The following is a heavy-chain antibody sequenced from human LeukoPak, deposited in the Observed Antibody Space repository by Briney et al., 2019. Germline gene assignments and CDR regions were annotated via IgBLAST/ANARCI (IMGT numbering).Heavy chain of an antibody. Sequence: GGSLRLSCVASGFTFSSSAMSWVRQVPGKELEWVSGISASGGSTYYADSVRGRFTISRDNSKNTLYVQMNSLRAEDTAPYYCAKSVAIYFYYGLDVWGQGTTVTVSS. D-gene: IGHD3-3*01. V-gene: IGHV3-23*01. CDR3: AKSVAIYFYYGLDV. CDR1: GFTFSSSA. J-gene: IGHJ6*02. CDR2: ISASGGST.